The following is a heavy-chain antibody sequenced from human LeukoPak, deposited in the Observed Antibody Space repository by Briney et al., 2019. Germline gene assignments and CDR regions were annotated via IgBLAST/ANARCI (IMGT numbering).Heavy chain of an antibody. CDR3: AKDDGND. CDR1: GFTFSSYG. J-gene: IGHJ4*02. D-gene: IGHD1-26*01. Sequence: PGGSLRLSCAASGFTFSSYGMHWVRQAPGKVLEWVAAISYDGSNKYYADCVKGRFTISRDNSKNALYLQMNSLRAEDTAVYYCAKDDGNDWGQGTLVTVSS. CDR2: ISYDGSNK. V-gene: IGHV3-30*18.